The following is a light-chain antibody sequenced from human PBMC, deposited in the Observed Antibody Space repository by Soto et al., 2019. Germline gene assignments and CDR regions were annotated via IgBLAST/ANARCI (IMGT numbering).Light chain of an antibody. V-gene: IGLV7-46*01. Sequence: QAVVXEELSVPVSPGGTVTLTCGYSTGAVTSGHYPYWFQQKPGQAPRTLVYNTSDKHSWAPARFSGSLLGGKAALTLSGAQPEDEAEYYCLLSYSGARVFGGGTKVTVL. J-gene: IGLJ3*02. CDR1: TGAVTSGHY. CDR2: NTS. CDR3: LLSYSGARV.